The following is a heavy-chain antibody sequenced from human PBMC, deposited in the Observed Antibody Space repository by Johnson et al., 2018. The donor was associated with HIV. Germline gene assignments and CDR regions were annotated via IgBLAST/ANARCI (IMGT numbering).Heavy chain of an antibody. V-gene: IGHV3-9*01. Sequence: VQLVESGGGLVQPGRSLRLSCAASGFTFDNYAMHWVRQAPGKGLEWVSGITWNSGSIGYADSVKGRFTISRDNAKNSLYLQMNSLRPEDTAVYYCARELSHDAFDIWGQVTMVTVSS. CDR1: GFTFDNYA. J-gene: IGHJ3*02. CDR3: ARELSHDAFDI. D-gene: IGHD3-3*02. CDR2: ITWNSGSI.